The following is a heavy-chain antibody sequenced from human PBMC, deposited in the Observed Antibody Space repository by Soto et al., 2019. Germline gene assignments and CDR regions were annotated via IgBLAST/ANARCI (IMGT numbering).Heavy chain of an antibody. D-gene: IGHD2-15*01. V-gene: IGHV4-59*11. CDR1: GGSSSSHY. J-gene: IGHJ3*02. CDR2: IYYSGST. CDR3: ARETPEDCSGGSCPLDAFDI. Sequence: PSETMSLTYTVSGGSSSSHYWSWIRQPPGKGLEWIGYIYYSGSTNYNPSLKSRVTISVDTSKNQFSLKLSSVTAADTAVYYCARETPEDCSGGSCPLDAFDIWGQGTMVT.